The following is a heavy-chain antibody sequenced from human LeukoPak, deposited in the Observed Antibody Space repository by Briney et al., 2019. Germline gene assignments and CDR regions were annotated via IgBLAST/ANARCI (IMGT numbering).Heavy chain of an antibody. D-gene: IGHD1-26*01. Sequence: GGSVTLSCAASGFTFSSYGMRWVRQAPGKGLEGVSTINGSGSSTYYAHSVKGRFTISRDNSKITLYLQMNSLRAEDTGVYYCARVLTLVGATIDYWGKGTLVTVSS. CDR2: INGSGSST. J-gene: IGHJ4*02. V-gene: IGHV3-23*01. CDR3: ARVLTLVGATIDY. CDR1: GFTFSSYG.